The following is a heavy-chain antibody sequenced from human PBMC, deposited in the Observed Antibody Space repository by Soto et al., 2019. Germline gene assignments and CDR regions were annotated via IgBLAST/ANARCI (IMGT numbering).Heavy chain of an antibody. V-gene: IGHV1-69*01. J-gene: IGHJ6*02. Sequence: QVQLVQSGAEVKKPGSSVKVSCKASGGTFSSYAISWVRQAPGQGLEWMGGIIPIFGTANYAQKFQGRVTITADESTSTAYMELSSLRSEDAAVYYCASPVVAEMATIHMVGYYGMDVWGQGTTVTVSS. CDR2: IIPIFGTA. CDR1: GGTFSSYA. D-gene: IGHD5-12*01. CDR3: ASPVVAEMATIHMVGYYGMDV.